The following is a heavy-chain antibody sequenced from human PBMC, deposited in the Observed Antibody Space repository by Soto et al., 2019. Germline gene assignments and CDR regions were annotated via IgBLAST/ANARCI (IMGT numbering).Heavy chain of an antibody. CDR2: MTPNSGHT. D-gene: IGHD3-10*01. V-gene: IGHV1-8*01. CDR3: ARGVEEESGSGSYWYMDV. Sequence: QVQLVQSGAEVRKPGASVKVSCKASGYTFSSFDINWVRQAAGHGLEWMGWMTPNSGHTGYAQKFQGRVTMTRNSSTSTVYTEQSSLTSDDTDVYCCARGVEEESGSGSYWYMDVWGRGTTVTVSS. J-gene: IGHJ6*03. CDR1: GYTFSSFD.